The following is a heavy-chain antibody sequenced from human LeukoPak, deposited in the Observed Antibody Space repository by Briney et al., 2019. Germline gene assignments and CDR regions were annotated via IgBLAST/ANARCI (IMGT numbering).Heavy chain of an antibody. D-gene: IGHD3-22*01. CDR2: INWNGGST. CDR3: ARGRSYYDSSGPIDAFDI. Sequence: TGGSLRLSCAASGFTFDDYGMSWVRQAPGKGLEWVSGINWNGGSTGYADSVKGRFTISRDNAKNSLYLQMNGLRAEDTALYYCARGRSYYDSSGPIDAFDIWGQGTMVTVSS. CDR1: GFTFDDYG. J-gene: IGHJ3*02. V-gene: IGHV3-20*04.